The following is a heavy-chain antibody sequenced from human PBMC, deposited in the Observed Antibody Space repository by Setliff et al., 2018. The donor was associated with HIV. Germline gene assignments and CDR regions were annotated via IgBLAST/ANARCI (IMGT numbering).Heavy chain of an antibody. J-gene: IGHJ3*02. Sequence: KPSETLSLTCTVSGGSISSSNYYWGWIRQPPGKGLEWIGSIYYNGNTYYRPSLKSRVTMSVDTSKNQLSLRLNSVTAADTAVYYCARQSGYTRGWDIFGVVAGSFDIWGQGTMVTVSS. CDR2: IYYNGNT. CDR3: ARQSGYTRGWDIFGVVAGSFDI. CDR1: GGSISSSNYY. V-gene: IGHV4-39*01. D-gene: IGHD3-3*01.